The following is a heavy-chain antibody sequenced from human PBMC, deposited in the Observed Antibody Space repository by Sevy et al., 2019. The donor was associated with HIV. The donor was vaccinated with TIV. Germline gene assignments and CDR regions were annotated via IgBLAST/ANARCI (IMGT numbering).Heavy chain of an antibody. CDR2: ISSSSSYI. CDR3: AREYSSSWSYFDY. CDR1: GFTFSSYS. V-gene: IGHV3-21*01. J-gene: IGHJ4*02. D-gene: IGHD6-13*01. Sequence: GESLKICCAASGFTFSSYSMNWVRQAPGKGLEWVSSISSSSSYIYYADSVKGRFTISRDNAKNSLYLQMNSLRAEDTAVYYCAREYSSSWSYFDYWGQGTLVTVSS.